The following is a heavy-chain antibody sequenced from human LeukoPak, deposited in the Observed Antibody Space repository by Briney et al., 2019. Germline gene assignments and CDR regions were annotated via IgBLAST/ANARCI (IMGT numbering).Heavy chain of an antibody. CDR1: GFTFSSFA. Sequence: PGGSLGLSCAASGFTSGFTFSSFAMSWVRQAPGKGLEWVSAISGSGTATHYAASVRGRFTISRDNSKNTLYLEMNSLRAEDTAIYYCAKDISSTSSTPFDPWGQGTLVTVSS. J-gene: IGHJ5*02. D-gene: IGHD3-3*02. CDR2: ISGSGTAT. CDR3: AKDISSTSSTPFDP. V-gene: IGHV3-23*01.